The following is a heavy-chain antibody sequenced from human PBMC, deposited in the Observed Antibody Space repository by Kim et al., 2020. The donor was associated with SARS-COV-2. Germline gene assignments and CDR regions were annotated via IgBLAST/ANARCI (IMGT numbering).Heavy chain of an antibody. CDR2: ISGSGGST. D-gene: IGHD6-6*01. J-gene: IGHJ6*02. CDR3: AKDNEQLEPPYYYGMDV. CDR1: GFTFSSYA. V-gene: IGHV3-23*01. Sequence: GGSLRLSCAASGFTFSSYAMSWVRQAPGKGLEWVSAISGSGGSTYYADSVKGRFTISRDNSKNTLYLQMNSLRAEDTAVYYCAKDNEQLEPPYYYGMDVWGRGTTVTVSS.